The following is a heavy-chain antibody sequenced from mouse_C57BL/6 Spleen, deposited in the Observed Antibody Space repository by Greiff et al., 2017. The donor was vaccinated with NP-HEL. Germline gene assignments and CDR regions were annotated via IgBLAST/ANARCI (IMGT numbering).Heavy chain of an antibody. D-gene: IGHD3-2*02. J-gene: IGHJ2*01. CDR2: IYPRSGNT. CDR3: ARETAQATPYY. CDR1: GYTFTSYG. Sequence: QVQLKESGAELARPGASVKLSCKASGYTFTSYGISWVKQRTGQGLEWIGEIYPRSGNTYYNEKFKGKATLTADKSSSTAYMELRSLTSEDSAVYFCARETAQATPYYWGQGTTLTVSS. V-gene: IGHV1-81*01.